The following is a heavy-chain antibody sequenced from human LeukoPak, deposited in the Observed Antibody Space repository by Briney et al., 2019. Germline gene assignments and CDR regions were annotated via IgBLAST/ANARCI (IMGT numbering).Heavy chain of an antibody. CDR1: GGSISSGDYY. J-gene: IGHJ6*02. CDR2: IYYSGST. D-gene: IGHD6-6*01. CDR3: ARAGSSSPFLYYYYYGMDV. Sequence: PSETLSLTCTVSGGSISSGDYYWSWIRQPPGKGLEWIGYIYYSGSTYYNPSLKSRVTISVDTSKNQFSLKLSSVTAADTAVYYCARAGSSSPFLYYYYYGMDVWGQGTTVTVSS. V-gene: IGHV4-30-4*01.